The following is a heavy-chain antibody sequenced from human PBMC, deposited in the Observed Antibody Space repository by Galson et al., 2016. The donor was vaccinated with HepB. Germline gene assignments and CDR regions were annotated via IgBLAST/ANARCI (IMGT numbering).Heavy chain of an antibody. Sequence: ETLSLTCAVSGGSVSSNNWWSWARQSPGKGLDWIGEIHHSGSTRYNPSLKSRVTISLVKSKNQFSLKVNSVTAADTAMYYCTSFEGWFDPWGQGTLVTVSS. CDR3: TSFEGWFDP. V-gene: IGHV4-4*02. J-gene: IGHJ5*02. CDR1: GGSVSSNNW. CDR2: IHHSGST.